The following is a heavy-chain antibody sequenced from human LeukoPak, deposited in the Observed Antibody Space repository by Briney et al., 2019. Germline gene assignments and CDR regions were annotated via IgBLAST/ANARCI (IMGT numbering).Heavy chain of an antibody. CDR2: ISSSSSTI. V-gene: IGHV3-48*04. CDR1: GFTFSSYS. J-gene: IGHJ4*02. D-gene: IGHD3-10*01. CDR3: ARDLISPNYYGSGRYPHWIDY. Sequence: SGGSLRLSCAASGFTFSSYSMNWVRQAPGKGLEWVSYISSSSSTIYYADSAKGRFTISRDNAKNSLYLQMNSLRAEDTAVYYCARDLISPNYYGSGRYPHWIDYWGQGTLVTVSS.